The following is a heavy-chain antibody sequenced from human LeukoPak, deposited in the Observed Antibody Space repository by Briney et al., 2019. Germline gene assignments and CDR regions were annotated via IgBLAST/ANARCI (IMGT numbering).Heavy chain of an antibody. Sequence: GSLRLSCAASGFTFSSYSMNWVRQAPGKGLEWVSSISSSSSYIYYADSVKGRFTISRDNSKNTLYLQMNSLRAEDTAVYYCARDGSSGWYWVDYWGQGTLVTVSS. V-gene: IGHV3-21*01. CDR1: GFTFSSYS. D-gene: IGHD6-19*01. CDR2: ISSSSSYI. J-gene: IGHJ4*02. CDR3: ARDGSSGWYWVDY.